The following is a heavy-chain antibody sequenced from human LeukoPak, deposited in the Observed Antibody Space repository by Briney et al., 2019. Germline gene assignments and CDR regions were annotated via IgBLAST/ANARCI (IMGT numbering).Heavy chain of an antibody. D-gene: IGHD6-19*01. CDR1: GFTFSSHW. J-gene: IGHJ4*02. V-gene: IGHV3-7*01. CDR3: ARGSSAIEY. CDR2: IKQDGSEK. Sequence: GGSLRLSCAAFGFTFSSHWMSRVRQAPGKGLEWVGNIKQDGSEKNYVDSVKGRFTISRDNGKNSLYLQMNSLRVEDTAVYYCARGSSAIEYWGQGTLVTVSS.